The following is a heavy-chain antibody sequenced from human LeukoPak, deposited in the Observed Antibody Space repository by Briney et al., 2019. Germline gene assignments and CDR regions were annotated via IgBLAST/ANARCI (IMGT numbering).Heavy chain of an antibody. D-gene: IGHD3-10*01. CDR3: ARGKGTITMVRGAHRY. Sequence: ASVKVSCKASGYTFTSYDINWVRQATGQGLEWMGWMNPNSGNTGYAQKFQGRATMTRNTSISTAYMELSSLRSEDTAVYYCARGKGTITMVRGAHRYWGQGTLVTVSS. CDR2: MNPNSGNT. CDR1: GYTFTSYD. V-gene: IGHV1-8*01. J-gene: IGHJ4*02.